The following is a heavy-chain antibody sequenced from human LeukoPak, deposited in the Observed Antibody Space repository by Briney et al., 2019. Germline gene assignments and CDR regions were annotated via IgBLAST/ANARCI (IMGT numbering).Heavy chain of an antibody. CDR2: IYHSGST. Sequence: SQTLSLTCAVSGGSISSCGYSWSWIRQPPGKGLECIGYIYHSGSTYYNPSLKSRVTISVDRSKNQFSLKLSSVTAADTAVYYCARVVAAAGYNWFDPWGQGTLVTVSS. D-gene: IGHD6-13*01. CDR1: GGSISSCGYS. J-gene: IGHJ5*02. V-gene: IGHV4-30-2*01. CDR3: ARVVAAAGYNWFDP.